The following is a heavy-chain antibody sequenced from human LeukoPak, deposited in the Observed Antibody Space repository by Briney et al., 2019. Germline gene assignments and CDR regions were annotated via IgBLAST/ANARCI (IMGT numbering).Heavy chain of an antibody. CDR1: GGSISSGGYY. D-gene: IGHD2-15*01. V-gene: IGHV4-31*03. CDR2: IYYSGST. CDR3: ARAQAATDAFDI. Sequence: SETLSLTCTASGGSISSGGYYWSWIRQHPGKGLEWIGYIYYSGSTYYNPSLKSRVTISVDTSKNQFSLKLSSVTAADTAVYYCARAQAATDAFDIWGQGTMVTVSS. J-gene: IGHJ3*02.